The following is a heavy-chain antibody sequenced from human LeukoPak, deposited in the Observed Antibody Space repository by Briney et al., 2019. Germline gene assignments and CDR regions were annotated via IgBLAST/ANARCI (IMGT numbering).Heavy chain of an antibody. V-gene: IGHV3-48*03. J-gene: IGHJ4*02. CDR3: ARDPRALSGSRFDY. D-gene: IGHD3-10*01. Sequence: GGSLRLSCATSGFTFSSYEMNWVRQAPGKGLEWVSYISSISSSGTITYYADSVKGRFTISRDNAKKSLYLEMNSLRPEDTAVYYCARDPRALSGSRFDYWGQGTLVTVSS. CDR1: GFTFSSYE. CDR2: ISSISSSGTIT.